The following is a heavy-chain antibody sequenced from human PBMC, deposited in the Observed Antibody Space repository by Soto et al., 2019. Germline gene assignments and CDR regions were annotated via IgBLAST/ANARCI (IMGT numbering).Heavy chain of an antibody. CDR2: FIPIFGTA. J-gene: IGHJ6*02. Sequence: SVKVSCKASGGTFSSYAISWVRQAPGQGLEWMGGFIPIFGTANYAQNVQGRVVMTTDISTNILYLELRSLRSDATAMYYCGRCRTDSYAMDVCGQGTTVTVAS. CDR3: GRCRTDSYAMDV. CDR1: GGTFSSYA. D-gene: IGHD5-18*01. V-gene: IGHV1-69*05.